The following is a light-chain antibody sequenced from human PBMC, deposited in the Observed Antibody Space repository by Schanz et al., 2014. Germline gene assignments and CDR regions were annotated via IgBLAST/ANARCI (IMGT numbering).Light chain of an antibody. J-gene: IGLJ2*01. CDR1: SSDVGGYNY. CDR2: DVS. CDR3: SSWSGSTTLVL. V-gene: IGLV2-14*03. Sequence: SALTQPASVSASPGQSITLSCTGTSSDVGGYNYVSWSQQHPGKAPKLMIYDVSNRPSGVSNRFSGSKSGNTASLTISGLQAEDEADYYCSSWSGSTTLVLFGGGTKLTVL.